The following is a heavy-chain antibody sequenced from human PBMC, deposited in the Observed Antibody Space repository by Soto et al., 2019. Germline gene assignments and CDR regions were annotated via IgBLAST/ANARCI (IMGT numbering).Heavy chain of an antibody. CDR1: GGSTSSYY. J-gene: IGHJ5*02. CDR2: IYTSGST. D-gene: IGHD6-6*01. CDR3: ARGKSSSPFDP. Sequence: PSETLSLTCTVSGGSTSSYYWSWIRQPAGKGLEWIGRIYTSGSTNYNPSLKSRVTMSVDTSKNQFSLKLISVTAADTAAYYCARGKSSSPFDPWGQGTLVTVSS. V-gene: IGHV4-4*07.